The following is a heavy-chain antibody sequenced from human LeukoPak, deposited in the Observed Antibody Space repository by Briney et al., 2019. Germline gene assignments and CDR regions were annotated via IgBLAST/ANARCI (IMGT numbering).Heavy chain of an antibody. CDR2: ITSDSRTI. J-gene: IGHJ6*02. V-gene: IGHV3-48*04. D-gene: IGHD4-11*01. CDR1: GFTFSTYN. CDR3: ARDYPGPTGFGMDV. Sequence: GGSLRLSCAASGFTFSTYNMNWVRQAPGRGLEWLSYITSDSRTIYDAGSVKGRFTISRANAKKLLYLQMNGLRGEASAVYYCARDYPGPTGFGMDVWGQGTTVIVSS.